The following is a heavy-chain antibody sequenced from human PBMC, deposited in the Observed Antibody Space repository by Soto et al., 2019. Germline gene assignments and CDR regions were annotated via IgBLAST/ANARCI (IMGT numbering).Heavy chain of an antibody. Sequence: QVQLVESGGGVVQPGRSLRLSCAASGFIFSDYAMHWVRQAPGKGLEWVAVISYGGDNKYYADSVRGRFAIARDTLKNTLDLQMNSLNPEDTAMYHCAKARHSTSWYGREADFWGQGTLVTVSS. J-gene: IGHJ4*02. CDR1: GFIFSDYA. CDR2: ISYGGDNK. V-gene: IGHV3-30*09. D-gene: IGHD6-13*01. CDR3: AKARHSTSWYGREADF.